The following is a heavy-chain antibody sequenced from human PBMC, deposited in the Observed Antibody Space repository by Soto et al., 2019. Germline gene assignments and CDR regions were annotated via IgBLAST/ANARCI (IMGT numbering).Heavy chain of an antibody. Sequence: EVQLVESGGGLVQPGGSLRLSCAGSGFTFSSNWLHWVRQDPGKGLVWVPRLNSDGTSASYADSVKGRFTISRDNAKNTLFLQMNSLTAEDTALYYCARGPSGWFGFDYWGQGTLVTVSS. D-gene: IGHD6-19*01. CDR1: GFTFSSNW. J-gene: IGHJ4*02. V-gene: IGHV3-74*01. CDR3: ARGPSGWFGFDY. CDR2: LNSDGTSA.